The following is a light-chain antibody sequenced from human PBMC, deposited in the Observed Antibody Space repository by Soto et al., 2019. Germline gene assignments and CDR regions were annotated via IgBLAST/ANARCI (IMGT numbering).Light chain of an antibody. CDR2: GAS. CDR3: QQYNNWPPL. CDR1: QSVSSN. Sequence: EIVMTQSPATLSVSPWEGATLSCRASQSVSSNLAWYQQKPGQAPRLLIYGASTRATGIPARFSGSGSGTEFTLTISSLQSEDFAVYYCQQYNNWPPLFGPGTKVDI. J-gene: IGKJ3*01. V-gene: IGKV3-15*01.